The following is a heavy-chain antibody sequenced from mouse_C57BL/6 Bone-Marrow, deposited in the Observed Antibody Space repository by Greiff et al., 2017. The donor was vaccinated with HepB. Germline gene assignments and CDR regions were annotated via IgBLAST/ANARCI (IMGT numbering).Heavy chain of an antibody. CDR1: GFNIKDDY. D-gene: IGHD1-1*02. J-gene: IGHJ2*01. Sequence: EVQRVESGAELVRPGASVKLSCTASGFNIKDDYMHWVKQRPEQGLEWIGWIDPENGDTEYASKFQGKATITADTSSHTAYLQLSSLTSEDTAVYYCTATGVADFDYWGQGTTLTVSS. CDR2: IDPENGDT. CDR3: TATGVADFDY. V-gene: IGHV14-4*01.